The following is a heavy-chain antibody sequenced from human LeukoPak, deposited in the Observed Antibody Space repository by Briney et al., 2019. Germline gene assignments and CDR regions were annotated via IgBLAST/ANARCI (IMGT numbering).Heavy chain of an antibody. CDR3: EREGYCTNGVCYDDY. D-gene: IGHD2-8*01. Sequence: GGSLRLSCAASGFTFSSYSMNWVRQAPGKGLEWVSSISSSGSYIYYADSVKGRFTISRDNAKNSLYLQMNSLRAEDTAVYYCEREGYCTNGVCYDDYWGQGTLVTVSS. CDR1: GFTFSSYS. J-gene: IGHJ4*02. V-gene: IGHV3-21*01. CDR2: ISSSGSYI.